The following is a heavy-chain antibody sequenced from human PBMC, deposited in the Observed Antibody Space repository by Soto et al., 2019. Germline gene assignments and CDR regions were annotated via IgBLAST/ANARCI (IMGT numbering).Heavy chain of an antibody. D-gene: IGHD3-10*01. CDR3: AHTPPVYGSGNYFGFHFDS. CDR2: IFWDDEK. CDR1: GFSLNNSGVG. V-gene: IGHV2-5*02. Sequence: QITLKESGPTLVKPTQTLTLTCTFSGFSLNNSGVGVGWIRQPPGKALEWLALIFWDDEKRYRPSLRSRLTITKDTSKNQVVLTMNTMDPVDTATYYCAHTPPVYGSGNYFGFHFDSWGQGTLVTVS. J-gene: IGHJ4*02.